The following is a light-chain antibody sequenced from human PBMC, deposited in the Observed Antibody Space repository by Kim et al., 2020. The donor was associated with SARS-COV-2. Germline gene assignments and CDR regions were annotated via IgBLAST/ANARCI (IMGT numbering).Light chain of an antibody. CDR2: GAS. J-gene: IGKJ2*01. Sequence: GSREERVTPSCTARQNGKTNLAWQQPKPGQGPKLLIYGASTRATDIPARFSGSGSGTEFTLTISSLQSEDFAVYYCQQYESWPPYTFGQGTKLEI. CDR1: QNGKTN. V-gene: IGKV3-15*01. CDR3: QQYESWPPYT.